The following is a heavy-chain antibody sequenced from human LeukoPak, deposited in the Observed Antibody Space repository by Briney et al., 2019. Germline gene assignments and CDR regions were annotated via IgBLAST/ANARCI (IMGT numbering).Heavy chain of an antibody. D-gene: IGHD5-18*01. CDR1: GGSISSGDYY. CDR3: ARRGYSYGLTYFDY. V-gene: IGHV4-30-4*01. Sequence: SETLSLTCTVSGGSISSGDYYWSWIRQPPGEGLEWIGYIYYSGSTYYNPSLKSRVTISVDTSKNQFSLKLSSVTAADTAVYYCARRGYSYGLTYFDYWGQGTLVTVSS. J-gene: IGHJ4*01. CDR2: IYYSGST.